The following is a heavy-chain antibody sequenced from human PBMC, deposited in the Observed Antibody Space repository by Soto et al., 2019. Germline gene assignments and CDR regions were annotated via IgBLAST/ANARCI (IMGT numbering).Heavy chain of an antibody. CDR2: ISYDESNK. J-gene: IGHJ3*02. V-gene: IGHV3-30-3*01. CDR3: ARVRGSSWYEGAFDI. CDR1: GFTFSSYA. Sequence: QVQLVESGGGVVQPGRSLRLFCAASGFTFSSYAMHWVRQAPGKVLEWVAFISYDESNKYYADSVKGRFTISRDNSKNTLYLQMNSLRAEDTAVYYCARVRGSSWYEGAFDIWGQGTMVTVSS. D-gene: IGHD6-13*01.